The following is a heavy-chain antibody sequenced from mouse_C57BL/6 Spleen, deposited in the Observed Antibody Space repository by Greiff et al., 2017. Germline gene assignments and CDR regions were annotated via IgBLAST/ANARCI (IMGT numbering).Heavy chain of an antibody. Sequence: VQLKQSGPELVKPGASVKIPCKASGYTFTDYNMDWVKQSHGKSLEWIGDINPNNGGTIYNQKFKGKATLTVDKSSSTAYMELRSLTSEDTAVYYCARSGIYYGNPWFAYWGQGTLVTVSA. J-gene: IGHJ3*01. D-gene: IGHD2-1*01. CDR3: ARSGIYYGNPWFAY. V-gene: IGHV1-18*01. CDR1: GYTFTDYN. CDR2: INPNNGGT.